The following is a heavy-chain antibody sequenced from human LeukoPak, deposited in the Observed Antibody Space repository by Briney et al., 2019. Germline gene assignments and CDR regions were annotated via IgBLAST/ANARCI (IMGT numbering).Heavy chain of an antibody. V-gene: IGHV4-39*01. CDR3: ARHDSSGYPDY. CDR1: GGSISSSSYY. D-gene: IGHD3-22*01. CDR2: IYYSGST. J-gene: IGHJ4*02. Sequence: PSETLSLTCTVYGGSISSSSYYWGWIRQPPGKGLEWIGSIYYSGSTYYNPSLKSRVTISVDTSKDQFSLKLSSVTAADTAVYYCARHDSSGYPDYWGQGTLVTVSS.